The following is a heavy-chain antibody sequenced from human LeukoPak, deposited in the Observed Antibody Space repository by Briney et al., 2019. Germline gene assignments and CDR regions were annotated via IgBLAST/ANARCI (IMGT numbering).Heavy chain of an antibody. D-gene: IGHD2-2*01. J-gene: IGHJ4*02. Sequence: GGSLRLSCAASGFTFSSYAMSWVRQAPGKGLEWVSYISSSGSTIYYADSVKGRFTISRDNAKNSLYLQMNSLRAEDTAVYYCAREVGDIVVVPHLVFDYWGQGTLVTVSS. CDR2: ISSSGSTI. V-gene: IGHV3-48*04. CDR1: GFTFSSYA. CDR3: AREVGDIVVVPHLVFDY.